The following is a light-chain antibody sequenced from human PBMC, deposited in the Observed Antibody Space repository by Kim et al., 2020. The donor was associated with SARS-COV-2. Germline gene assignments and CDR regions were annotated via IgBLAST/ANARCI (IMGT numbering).Light chain of an antibody. CDR2: EDT. CDR1: KLGDNY. V-gene: IGLV3-1*01. CDR3: QAWDSNTWV. Sequence: SVSPGQTASISCSGDKLGDNYVCWYQQKPGQSPVLLIYEDTKRPSGIPVRFSGSYSGNTATLTISGTQAMDEADYYCQAWDSNTWVFGGGTKLTVL. J-gene: IGLJ3*02.